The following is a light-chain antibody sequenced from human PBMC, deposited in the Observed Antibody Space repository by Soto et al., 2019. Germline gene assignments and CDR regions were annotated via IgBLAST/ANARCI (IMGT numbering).Light chain of an antibody. J-gene: IGKJ1*01. CDR2: DAS. CDR1: QSVSSY. V-gene: IGKV3-11*01. CDR3: QQRSNWPCT. Sequence: EIVLTQSPATLSLSPGERATLSCRASQSVSSYLAWYQQKPGQAPRLLIYDASNRATGIPARFSGSWSGTDFTLTIISLEPEDFAVYYCQQRSNWPCTFGQGTKVEIK.